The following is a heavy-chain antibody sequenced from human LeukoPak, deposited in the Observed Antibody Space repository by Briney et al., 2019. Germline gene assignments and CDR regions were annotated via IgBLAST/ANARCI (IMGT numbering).Heavy chain of an antibody. CDR3: ARSAEHCNNGVCFTDYYMDV. CDR2: INPNSGDT. D-gene: IGHD2-8*01. V-gene: IGHV1-2*02. CDR1: GYTFSAYC. J-gene: IGHJ6*03. Sequence: GASVKVSCKASGYTFSAYCMHWVRQAPGQGLEWMGWINPNSGDTNYAQKFQGRVTMTRDTSISTAYMELSSLTSDDTAVYFCARSAEHCNNGVCFTDYYMDVWGKGTTVTVSS.